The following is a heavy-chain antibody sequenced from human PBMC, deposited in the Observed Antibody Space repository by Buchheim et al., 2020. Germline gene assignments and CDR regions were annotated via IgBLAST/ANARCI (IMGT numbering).Heavy chain of an antibody. CDR1: GFTFNSYG. D-gene: IGHD3-22*01. J-gene: IGHJ6*03. CDR3: ARDGGYYDSSGSRPYYYYYMDV. Sequence: QVQLVESGGGVVQPGRSLRLSCAASGFTFNSYGMHWVRQAPGKGLEWVAVVWYDGSNKHYADSVKGRFTISRDNSKNTLFSQMNSLRAEDTAVFYCARDGGYYDSSGSRPYYYYYMDVWGKGTT. CDR2: VWYDGSNK. V-gene: IGHV3-33*01.